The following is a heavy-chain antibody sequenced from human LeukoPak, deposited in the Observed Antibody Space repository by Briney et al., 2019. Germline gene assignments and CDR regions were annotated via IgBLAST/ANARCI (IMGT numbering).Heavy chain of an antibody. CDR3: ARQTGSGLFILP. D-gene: IGHD3/OR15-3a*01. CDR2: IYYSGNT. Sequence: PSETLSLTCTVSGVSISSSNSYWGWIRHPPGEGLEWIGSIYYSGNTYYNASLKSQISISTATSKNQFSLRLTSVTAADTAVYYCARQTGSGLFILPGGQGTLVTVSS. J-gene: IGHJ5*02. V-gene: IGHV4-39*01. CDR1: GVSISSSNSY.